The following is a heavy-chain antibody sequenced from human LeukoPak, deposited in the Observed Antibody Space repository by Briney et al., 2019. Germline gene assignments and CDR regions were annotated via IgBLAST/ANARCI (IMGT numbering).Heavy chain of an antibody. D-gene: IGHD1-26*01. CDR2: ISSDTSTI. J-gene: IGHJ5*02. V-gene: IGHV3-48*01. CDR1: GFIFSTYS. Sequence: GSLRLSCAASGFIFSTYSVNWVRQAPGKGLEWVSYISSDTSTIFYADSVRGRFTISRDNAKNSLYLQMNSLRAEDTAVYYCARESNSGSWGQGTLVTVSS. CDR3: ARESNSGS.